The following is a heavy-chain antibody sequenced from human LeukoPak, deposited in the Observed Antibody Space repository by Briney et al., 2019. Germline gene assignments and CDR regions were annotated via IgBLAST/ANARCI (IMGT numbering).Heavy chain of an antibody. D-gene: IGHD4-23*01. CDR1: GFTFSSYG. CDR2: ITDSGGTT. CDR3: AKVRGGNRGDAFDI. Sequence: GGSLRLSCAASGFTFSSYGMSWVRQAPGKGLEWVSAITDSGGTTYYADSVKGRFTISRDNSKNTLYVEMNSLRAEDTAVYYCAKVRGGNRGDAFDIWGQGTMVTVSS. J-gene: IGHJ3*02. V-gene: IGHV3-23*01.